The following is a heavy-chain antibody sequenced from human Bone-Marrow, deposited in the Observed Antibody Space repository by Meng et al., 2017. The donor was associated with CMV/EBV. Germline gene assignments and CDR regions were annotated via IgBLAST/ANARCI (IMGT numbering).Heavy chain of an antibody. CDR3: ARGPRGQPTPGDY. CDR2: ISSSSSTI. J-gene: IGHJ4*02. Sequence: GESLKISCAASGFTFSSYSMNWVRQAPGKGLEWVSYISSSSSTIYYADSVKGRFTISRDNAKNSLSLQMNSLRAEDTAVYYCARGPRGQPTPGDYWGEATLAAFSS. CDR1: GFTFSSYS. D-gene: IGHD3-10*01. V-gene: IGHV3-48*04.